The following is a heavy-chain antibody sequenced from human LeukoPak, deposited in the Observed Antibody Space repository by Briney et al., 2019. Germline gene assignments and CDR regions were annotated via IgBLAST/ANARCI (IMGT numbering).Heavy chain of an antibody. D-gene: IGHD3-10*01. CDR3: ARRASWFGDTLDY. Sequence: GESLKISCKGSGYSFTSYWSGWVRQMPGKGLEWMGIIYPGDSDTRYSPSFQGQVTISADKSISTAYLQWSSLKASDTAMYYCARRASWFGDTLDYWGQGTLVTVSS. CDR1: GYSFTSYW. V-gene: IGHV5-51*01. CDR2: IYPGDSDT. J-gene: IGHJ4*02.